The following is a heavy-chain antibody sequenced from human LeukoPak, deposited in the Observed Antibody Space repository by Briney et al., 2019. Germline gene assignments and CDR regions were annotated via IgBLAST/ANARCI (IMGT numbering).Heavy chain of an antibody. CDR1: GFTFSEHN. J-gene: IGHJ4*02. CDR2: ISSDGSNK. V-gene: IGHV3-30-3*01. CDR3: ASSADYGDY. Sequence: GGSLRLSCAASGFTFSEHNMHWVRQAPGKGLEWVTLISSDGSNKYYADSVKGRFTISRDNSKSTLYVQMNSLRAEDTAVYYCASSADYGDYWGQGTLVTVSS.